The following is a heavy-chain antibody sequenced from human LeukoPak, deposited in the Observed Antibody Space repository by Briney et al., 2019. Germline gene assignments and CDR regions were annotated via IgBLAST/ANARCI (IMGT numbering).Heavy chain of an antibody. D-gene: IGHD2-15*01. CDR1: GGPIISTNYY. CDR2: IYYSGYT. V-gene: IGHV4-61*01. J-gene: IGHJ5*02. Sequence: SETLSLTCAVSGGPIISTNYYWSWIRQPPGKGLKWIGNIYYSGYTTYSPSLRSRVTISVDTSKNQFSLKLSSVTAADTAVYYCARDLHGYCSGGSCYSGGWFDPWGQGTLVTVSS. CDR3: ARDLHGYCSGGSCYSGGWFDP.